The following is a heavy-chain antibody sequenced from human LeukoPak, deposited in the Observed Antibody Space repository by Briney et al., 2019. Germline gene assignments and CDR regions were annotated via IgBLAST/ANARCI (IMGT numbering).Heavy chain of an antibody. D-gene: IGHD4-23*01. CDR1: GYTFTSYG. J-gene: IGHJ6*03. CDR2: ISAYNGNT. V-gene: IGHV1-18*01. CDR3: ARVKVPELGSDYGGNPRYYYYYYMDV. Sequence: EASVKVSCKASGYTFTSYGISWVRQAPGQGLEWMGWISAYNGNTNYAQKLQGRVTMTTDTSTSTAYMELRSLRSDDTAVYYCARVKVPELGSDYGGNPRYYYYYYMDVWGKGATVTVSS.